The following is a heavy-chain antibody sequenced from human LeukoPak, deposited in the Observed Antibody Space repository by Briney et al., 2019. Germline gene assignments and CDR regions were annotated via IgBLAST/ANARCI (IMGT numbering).Heavy chain of an antibody. D-gene: IGHD5-18*01. CDR3: ARGLGSYGPQAEYGMDV. CDR1: GLIVSSNY. CDR2: LYSGGSI. J-gene: IGHJ6*02. V-gene: IGHV3-53*01. Sequence: GGSLRLSCAASGLIVSSNYMSWVRQAPGKGLEWVSALYSGGSIYYADSVKGRFTISRDNTKNTLYLQMNSLRAEDTAVYYCARGLGSYGPQAEYGMDVWGQGTTVTVSS.